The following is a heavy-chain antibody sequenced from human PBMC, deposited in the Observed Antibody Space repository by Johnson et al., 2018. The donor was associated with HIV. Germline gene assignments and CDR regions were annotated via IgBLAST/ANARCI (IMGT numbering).Heavy chain of an antibody. Sequence: VSGINWNGGSTGYADSVKGRFTISRDNAKNSLYLQMNSLRAEDTALYYCARWIRYCGGDCYDVFDIWGQGTKVTVSS. CDR2: INWNGGST. CDR3: ARWIRYCGGDCYDVFDI. D-gene: IGHD2-21*02. V-gene: IGHV3-20*03. J-gene: IGHJ3*02.